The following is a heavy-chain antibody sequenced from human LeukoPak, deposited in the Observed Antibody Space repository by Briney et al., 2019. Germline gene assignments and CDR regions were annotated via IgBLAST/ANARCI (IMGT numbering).Heavy chain of an antibody. CDR3: ARLPGFRDGYNMANWFDP. J-gene: IGHJ5*02. CDR2: IYLSDSDT. D-gene: IGHD5-24*01. V-gene: IGHV5-51*01. CDR1: GYNFSNYW. Sequence: PGESLKISCKASGYNFSNYWLGWVRQMPGKGLEWMGIIYLSDSDTRYSPSFQGQVIISADKSISTAYLQWRSLKASDTAMYYCARLPGFRDGYNMANWFDPWGQGTLVTVPS.